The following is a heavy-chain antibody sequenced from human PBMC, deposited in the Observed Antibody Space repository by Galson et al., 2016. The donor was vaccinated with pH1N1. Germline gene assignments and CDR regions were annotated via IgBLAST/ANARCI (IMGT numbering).Heavy chain of an antibody. CDR1: GFIFSGYS. D-gene: IGHD1-1*01. J-gene: IGHJ6*02. CDR3: AYKMEV. V-gene: IGHV3-21*01. CDR2: ITSGSFHI. Sequence: SLRLSCAASGFIFSGYSMNWVRQAPGKGLEWVSSITSGSFHIYYADSVKGRFTISRDNAKNSLFLQTNNLRAEDTALYYCAYKMEVWGQGTTVIVFS.